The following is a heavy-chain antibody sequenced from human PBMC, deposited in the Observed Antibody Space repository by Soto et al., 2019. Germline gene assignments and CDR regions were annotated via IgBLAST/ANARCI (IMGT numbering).Heavy chain of an antibody. J-gene: IGHJ6*02. Sequence: SETLSLTCAVYGGSFSGYYWSWIRQPPGKGLEWIGEINHSGSTNYNPSLKSRVTISVDTSKNQFSLKLSSVTAADTAVYYCAGVVPAAIGYYYYGMDVWGQGTTVTVSS. CDR2: INHSGST. V-gene: IGHV4-34*01. CDR1: GGSFSGYY. CDR3: AGVVPAAIGYYYYGMDV. D-gene: IGHD2-2*01.